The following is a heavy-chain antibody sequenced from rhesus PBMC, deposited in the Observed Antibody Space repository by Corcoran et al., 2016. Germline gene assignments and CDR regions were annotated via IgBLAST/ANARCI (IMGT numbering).Heavy chain of an antibody. D-gene: IGHD1-14*01. CDR3: ERGWDSWNGFVGY. CDR1: GGSISSNW. CDR2: IPGSGGST. V-gene: IGHV4-173*01. Sequence: QLQLQESGPGLVKPSETLSLTCAVSGGSISSNWWSWIRQPPGKGLEWIGRIPGSGGSTSYNPSLEGRGTSSAGTSRNQLSLKLISVTAAGTAVCYCERGWDSWNGFVGYWGQGVLVTVSS. J-gene: IGHJ4*01.